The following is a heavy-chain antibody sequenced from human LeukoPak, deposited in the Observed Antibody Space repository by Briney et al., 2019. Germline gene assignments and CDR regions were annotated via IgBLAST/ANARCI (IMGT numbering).Heavy chain of an antibody. CDR1: GRSISSSSYY. Sequence: PSETLSLTCTVSGRSISSSSYYWGWIRQPPGKGLEWIGSIYYSGSTYYNPSLKSRVTISVDTSKNQFSLKLSSVTAADTAVYYCARSGRKFDYWGQGTLVTVSS. D-gene: IGHD1-14*01. CDR3: ARSGRKFDY. J-gene: IGHJ4*02. CDR2: IYYSGST. V-gene: IGHV4-39*01.